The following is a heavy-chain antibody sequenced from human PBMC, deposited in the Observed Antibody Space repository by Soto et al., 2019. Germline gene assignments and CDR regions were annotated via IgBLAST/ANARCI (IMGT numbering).Heavy chain of an antibody. CDR1: GYTFTNYG. J-gene: IGHJ3*02. V-gene: IGHV1-18*01. D-gene: IGHD3-22*01. CDR3: ARDRRIVVVTTDAFDI. Sequence: ASVKVSCKASGYTFTNYGISWVRQAPGQGLEWMGWISAYNGNTNYAQKLQGRVTMTTDTSTSTAYMELRSLRSDDTAVYYCARDRRIVVVTTDAFDIWGQGTMVTVSS. CDR2: ISAYNGNT.